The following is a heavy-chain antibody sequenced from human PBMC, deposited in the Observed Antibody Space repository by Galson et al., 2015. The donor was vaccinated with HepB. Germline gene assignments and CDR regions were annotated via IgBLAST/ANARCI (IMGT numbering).Heavy chain of an antibody. Sequence: LSLTCTVSGGSVSSGSYYWSWIRQPPGKGLEWIGYIYYSRSTNYNPSLKSRVTISVDTSKNQFSLKLSSVTAADTAVYYCARVGGFVYYFDYWGQGTLVTVSS. CDR3: ARVGGFVYYFDY. CDR2: IYYSRST. J-gene: IGHJ4*02. V-gene: IGHV4-61*01. CDR1: GGSVSSGSYY. D-gene: IGHD5-12*01.